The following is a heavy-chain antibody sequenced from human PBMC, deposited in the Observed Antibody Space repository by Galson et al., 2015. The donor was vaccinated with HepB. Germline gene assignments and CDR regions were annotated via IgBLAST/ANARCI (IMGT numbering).Heavy chain of an antibody. Sequence: ETLSLTCTVSGGSISSYYWSWIRQPPGKGLEWIGYIYYCGSTNYNPSLKSRVTISVDTSKNQFSLKLSSVTAADTAVYYCASKLNYDSSGYSRMDWYFDLWGRGTLVTVSS. J-gene: IGHJ2*01. V-gene: IGHV4-59*01. CDR2: IYYCGST. CDR3: ASKLNYDSSGYSRMDWYFDL. D-gene: IGHD3-22*01. CDR1: GGSISSYY.